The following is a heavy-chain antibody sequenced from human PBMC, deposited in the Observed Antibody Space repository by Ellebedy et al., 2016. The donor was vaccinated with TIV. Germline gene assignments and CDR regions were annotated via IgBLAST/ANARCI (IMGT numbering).Heavy chain of an antibody. V-gene: IGHV7-4-1*02. CDR3: ARDLHYCSGSGCSYFDS. CDR1: GYSFIKSG. Sequence: AASVKVSCKASGYSFIKSGMNWVRQAPGQGLEWMGWINTNTGNPTYAEAFTGRFVFSLDTSVSTAYLQITSLKAEDTAVYYCARDLHYCSGSGCSYFDSWGQGTLVSVSS. CDR2: INTNTGNP. D-gene: IGHD2-15*01. J-gene: IGHJ4*02.